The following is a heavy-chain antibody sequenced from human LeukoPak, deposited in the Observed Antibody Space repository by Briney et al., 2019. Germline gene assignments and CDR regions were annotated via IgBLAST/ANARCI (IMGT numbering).Heavy chain of an antibody. CDR2: ISYDGSNK. J-gene: IGHJ4*02. D-gene: IGHD3/OR15-3a*01. CDR1: GFTFSSYG. V-gene: IGHV3-30*03. Sequence: PGRSLRLSCAASGFTFSSYGMHWVRQAPGKGLEWVAVISYDGSNKYYADSVKGRFTISRDNFKNTLSLQMNSLRAEDTAVYYCVRDRDWGFDYWGQGTLVTVSS. CDR3: VRDRDWGFDY.